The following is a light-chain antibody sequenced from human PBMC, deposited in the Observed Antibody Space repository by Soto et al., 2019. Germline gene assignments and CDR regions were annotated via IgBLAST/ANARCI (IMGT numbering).Light chain of an antibody. J-gene: IGKJ2*01. Sequence: DIQMTQSPSSLSVSVGDRVTITCRASQSITNYLNWYQQKPGKAPKLLVYAASSLQSGVPSRFRGHASGPDFTLTISSLQPEDFATYYCQQSDSYRSTFGQGTKLEIK. CDR1: QSITNY. CDR3: QQSDSYRST. V-gene: IGKV1-39*01. CDR2: AAS.